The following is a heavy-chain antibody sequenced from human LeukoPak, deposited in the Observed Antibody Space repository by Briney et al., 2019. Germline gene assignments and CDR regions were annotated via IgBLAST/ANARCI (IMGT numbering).Heavy chain of an antibody. CDR2: IGVTGVST. V-gene: IGHV3-23*01. Sequence: GGSLRLSCAASGFTFSSYAMSWVRQAPGKGLEWVSAIGVTGVSTYYVDSVKGRFTISRDNSKNTLYLQMNSLRAEDTAVYYCARDPYSSSWSYGMDVWGQGTTVTVSS. D-gene: IGHD6-13*01. J-gene: IGHJ6*02. CDR3: ARDPYSSSWSYGMDV. CDR1: GFTFSSYA.